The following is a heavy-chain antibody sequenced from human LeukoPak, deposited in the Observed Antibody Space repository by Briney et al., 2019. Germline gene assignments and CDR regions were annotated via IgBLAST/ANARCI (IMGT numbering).Heavy chain of an antibody. CDR2: ITSSSSTI. CDR1: GFTFSSYG. CDR3: ARDREPHDFWSGYHDY. J-gene: IGHJ4*02. D-gene: IGHD3-3*01. Sequence: QSGGSLRLSCAASGFTFSSYGMSWVRQAPGEGLEWVSYITSSSSTIYYADSVKGRFTISRDNAKNSLYLQMNSLRAEDTAVYYCARDREPHDFWSGYHDYWGQGTLVTVSS. V-gene: IGHV3-48*01.